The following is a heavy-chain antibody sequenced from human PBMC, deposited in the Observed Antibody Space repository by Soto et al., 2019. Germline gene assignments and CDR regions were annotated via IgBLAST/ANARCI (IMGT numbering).Heavy chain of an antibody. CDR3: ARGDFWSGYYRPYYFDY. Sequence: QVQLQESGPGLVKPSETLSLTCTVSGGSISSYYWSWIRQPPGKGLEWIGYIYYSGSTNYNPSLKSRVTISVDTAKNQCTLKLSSVTAADTAVYYGARGDFWSGYYRPYYFDYWGQGTLVTVSS. V-gene: IGHV4-59*01. J-gene: IGHJ4*02. D-gene: IGHD3-3*01. CDR2: IYYSGST. CDR1: GGSISSYY.